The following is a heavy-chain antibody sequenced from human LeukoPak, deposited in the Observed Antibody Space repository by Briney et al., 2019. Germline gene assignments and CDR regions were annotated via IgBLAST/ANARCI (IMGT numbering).Heavy chain of an antibody. Sequence: GGSLRLSCAASGFTFSSYSMNWVRQAPGKGLEWVSSISSSSSYIYYADSVKGRFTISRDNAKNSLYLQMNSLRAEDTAVYYCARVGGYYDFWSGYDAYYYYGMDVWGQGTTVTVSS. CDR2: ISSSSSYI. D-gene: IGHD3-3*01. CDR3: ARVGGYYDFWSGYDAYYYYGMDV. J-gene: IGHJ6*02. CDR1: GFTFSSYS. V-gene: IGHV3-21*01.